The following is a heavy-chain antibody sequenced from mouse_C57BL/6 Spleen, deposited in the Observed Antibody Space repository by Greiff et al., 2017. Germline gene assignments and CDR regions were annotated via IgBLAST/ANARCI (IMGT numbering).Heavy chain of an antibody. CDR1: GFSLSTSGMG. V-gene: IGHV8-12*01. CDR3: ARCFGGSPGWFAY. CDR2: IYWDDAK. D-gene: IGHD1-1*02. Sequence: VKLVESGPGILQSSQTLSLTCSFSGFSLSTSGMGVSWIRQPSGKGLEWLAHIYWDDAKRYNPSLKSRLTISKDTSRNQVFLKYTSMDTADTATNYCARCFGGSPGWFAYWGQGTLVTVSA. J-gene: IGHJ3*01.